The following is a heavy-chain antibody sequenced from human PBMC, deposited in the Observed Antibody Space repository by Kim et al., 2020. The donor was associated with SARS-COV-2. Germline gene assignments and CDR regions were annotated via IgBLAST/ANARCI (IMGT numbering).Heavy chain of an antibody. CDR3: ARARYYYDSSGYYPDAFDI. CDR2: IYSGGST. J-gene: IGHJ3*02. Sequence: GGSLRLSCAASGFTVSSNYMSWVRQAPGKGLEWVSVIYSGGSTYYADSVKGRFTISRHNSKNTLYLQMNSLRAEDTAVDYCARARYYYDSSGYYPDAFDIWGQGKMGTVTS. D-gene: IGHD3-22*01. V-gene: IGHV3-53*04. CDR1: GFTVSSNY.